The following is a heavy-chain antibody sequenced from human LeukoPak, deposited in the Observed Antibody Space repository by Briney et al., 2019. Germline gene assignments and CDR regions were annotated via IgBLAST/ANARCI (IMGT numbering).Heavy chain of an antibody. V-gene: IGHV3-23*01. Sequence: GGSLRLSCAASGFTFSGDAMNWVRQAPGKGLEWVSSISISGTKTYYAESVKGRFTVSRDNSQNTLYLEMNNLRAEDTAIYYCATYQWLKDYWGQGTLVTVS. J-gene: IGHJ4*02. CDR1: GFTFSGDA. CDR3: ATYQWLKDY. CDR2: ISISGTKT. D-gene: IGHD3-22*01.